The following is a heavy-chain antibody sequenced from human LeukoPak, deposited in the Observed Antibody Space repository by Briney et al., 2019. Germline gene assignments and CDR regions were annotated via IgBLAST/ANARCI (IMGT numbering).Heavy chain of an antibody. CDR1: GGSITAYY. CDR2: ISYSGTT. D-gene: IGHD3-22*01. CDR3: ARAISYYDNSGYSYYFDY. V-gene: IGHV4-59*01. J-gene: IGHJ4*02. Sequence: SETLSLTCTVSGGSITAYYWSWIRQPPGKRLEWIGYISYSGTTKYSPSLKSRVTMSVDTSKNQFSLKLSSVTTTDTAVYYCARAISYYDNSGYSYYFDYWGQGALVPVSS.